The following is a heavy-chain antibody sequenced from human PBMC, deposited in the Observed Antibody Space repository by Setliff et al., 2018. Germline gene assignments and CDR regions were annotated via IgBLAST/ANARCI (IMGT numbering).Heavy chain of an antibody. CDR2: IYHSGST. D-gene: IGHD6-13*01. CDR3: ARGSGYSSSWYYYYYGMDV. J-gene: IGHJ6*02. Sequence: ETLSLTCAVSGYSISSGYYWGWIRQPPGKGLEWIGSIYHSGSTYYNPSLKSRVTISVDTSKNQFSLKLSSVTAADTAVYYCARGSGYSSSWYYYYYGMDVWGQGTTVTVSS. CDR1: GYSISSGYY. V-gene: IGHV4-38-2*01.